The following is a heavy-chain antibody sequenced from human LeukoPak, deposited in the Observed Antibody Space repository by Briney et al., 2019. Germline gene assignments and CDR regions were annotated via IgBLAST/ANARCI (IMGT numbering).Heavy chain of an antibody. V-gene: IGHV3-48*03. CDR3: ARDDYGDCGSLNY. CDR1: GFTFSSYE. Sequence: GGSLRLSCAASGFTFSSYEMNWVRQAPGKGLEWVSYISSSGSTIYYADSVKGRFTISRDNAKNSLYLQMNSLRAEDTAVYYCARDDYGDCGSLNYWGQGTLVTVSS. J-gene: IGHJ4*02. CDR2: ISSSGSTI. D-gene: IGHD4-17*01.